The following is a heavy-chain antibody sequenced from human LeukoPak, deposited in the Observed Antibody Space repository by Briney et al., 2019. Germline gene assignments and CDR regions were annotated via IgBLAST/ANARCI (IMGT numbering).Heavy chain of an antibody. J-gene: IGHJ4*02. CDR1: GGSFNGYY. CDR2: INHSGST. Sequence: PSETLSLTCAVYGGSFNGYYWSWIRQPPGKGLEWIGEINHSGSTNYNPSLKSRVTISVDTSKNQFSLKLSSVTAADTAVYYCARMQKDDFWSGYYSDYWGQGTLVTVSS. CDR3: ARMQKDDFWSGYYSDY. D-gene: IGHD3-3*01. V-gene: IGHV4-34*01.